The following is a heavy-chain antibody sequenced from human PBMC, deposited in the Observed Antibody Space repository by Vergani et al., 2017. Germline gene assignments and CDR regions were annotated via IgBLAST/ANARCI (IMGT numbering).Heavy chain of an antibody. V-gene: IGHV3-33*01. Sequence: QVQLVESGGGVVQPGRSLRLSCAASGFTFSSYGMHWVRQAPGKGLEWVAVIWYDGSNKYYADSVKGRFTISRDNSKNTLYLQMNSLRAEDTAVYYCASSVLGRAFGELLRPGGSGGSYRGMDVWGQGTTVTVSS. CDR2: IWYDGSNK. D-gene: IGHD3-10*01. J-gene: IGHJ6*02. CDR1: GFTFSSYG. CDR3: ASSVLGRAFGELLRPGGSGGSYRGMDV.